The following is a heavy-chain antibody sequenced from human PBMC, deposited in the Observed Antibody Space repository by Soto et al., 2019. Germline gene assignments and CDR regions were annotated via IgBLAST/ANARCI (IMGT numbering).Heavy chain of an antibody. V-gene: IGHV4-34*01. J-gene: IGHJ4*02. D-gene: IGHD3-9*01. CDR3: AREPGLRYFDGLLPFDY. CDR2: INHSGST. CDR1: GGSFSGYY. Sequence: QVQLQQWGAGLLKPSEALSLTCAVYGGSFSGYYWSWIRQPPGKGLEWIGEINHSGSTNYNPSLTSRVPITVDTTNTHFSLKLSSVTAAATAVYYCAREPGLRYFDGLLPFDYWGQGTLVTVSS.